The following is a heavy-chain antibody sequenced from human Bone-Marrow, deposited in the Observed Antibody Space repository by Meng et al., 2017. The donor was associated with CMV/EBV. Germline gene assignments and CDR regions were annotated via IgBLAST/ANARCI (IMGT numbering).Heavy chain of an antibody. D-gene: IGHD2-2*01. J-gene: IGHJ4*02. CDR3: ARSYCSSTSCYPDY. V-gene: IGHV4-4*02. Sequence: SCAVSGGSISSSNWWSWVRQPPGKGLEWIGEIYHSGSTNYNPSLKSRVTISVDKSKNQFSLKLSSVTAADTAVYYCARSYCSSTSCYPDYWGQGTLVTVSS. CDR2: IYHSGST. CDR1: GGSISSSNW.